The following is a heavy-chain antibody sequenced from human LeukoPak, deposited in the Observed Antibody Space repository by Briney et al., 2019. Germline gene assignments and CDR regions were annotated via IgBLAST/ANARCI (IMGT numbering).Heavy chain of an antibody. CDR2: INHSGST. Sequence: SETLSLTCAVYGGSFSGYYWSWIRQPPGKGLDWIGEINHSGSTNYNPSLKSRVTISVDTSKNQFSLKLSSVTAADTAVYYCARDYYDSSGLIDYWGQGTLVTVSS. CDR1: GGSFSGYY. CDR3: ARDYYDSSGLIDY. J-gene: IGHJ4*02. D-gene: IGHD3-22*01. V-gene: IGHV4-34*01.